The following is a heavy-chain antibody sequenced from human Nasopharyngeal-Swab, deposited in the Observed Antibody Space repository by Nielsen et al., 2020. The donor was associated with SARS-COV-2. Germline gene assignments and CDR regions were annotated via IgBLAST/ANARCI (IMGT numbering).Heavy chain of an antibody. CDR1: GGSISSYY. D-gene: IGHD4/OR15-4a*01. CDR2: IYYSGST. V-gene: IGHV4-59*13. J-gene: IGHJ5*02. Sequence: GSLRLSCTVSGGSISSYYWSWIRQPPGKGLEWIGYIYYSGSTNYNPSLKSRVTISVDTSKNQFSLKLSSVTAADTAVYYCARHVWGYGQGRDWFDPWGQGTLVTVSS. CDR3: ARHVWGYGQGRDWFDP.